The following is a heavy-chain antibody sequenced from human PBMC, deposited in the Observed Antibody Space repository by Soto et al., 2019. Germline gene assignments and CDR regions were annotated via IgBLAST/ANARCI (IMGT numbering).Heavy chain of an antibody. V-gene: IGHV3-23*01. D-gene: IGHD3-16*02. J-gene: IGHJ3*02. CDR1: GFTFSSYA. CDR3: AKKCMITFGGVIPHAFDI. Sequence: PGGSLRLSCAASGFTFSSYAMSWVRQAPGKGLEWVSAISGSGGSTYYADSVKGRFTISRDNSKNTLYLQMNSLRAEDTAVYYCAKKCMITFGGVIPHAFDIWGQGKMVTISS. CDR2: ISGSGGST.